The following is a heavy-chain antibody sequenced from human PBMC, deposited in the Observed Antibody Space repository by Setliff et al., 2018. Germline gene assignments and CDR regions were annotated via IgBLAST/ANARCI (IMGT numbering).Heavy chain of an antibody. CDR1: GYSFPSYW. Sequence: GASLKISCKSSGYSFPSYWIGWVRQVPGKGLEWMGIIYPGDSHTRYSPSFQGQVTISADKSILTAFLQWTYLKASDSAMYYCARLGRNNSAPPGDYWGQGTPVTVSS. D-gene: IGHD6-25*01. V-gene: IGHV5-51*01. CDR3: ARLGRNNSAPPGDY. J-gene: IGHJ4*02. CDR2: IYPGDSHT.